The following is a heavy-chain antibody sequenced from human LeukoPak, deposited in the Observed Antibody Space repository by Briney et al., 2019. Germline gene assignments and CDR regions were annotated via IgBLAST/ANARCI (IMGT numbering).Heavy chain of an antibody. J-gene: IGHJ6*02. CDR3: ARGRNDYYDSSGYVGYYYGMDV. Sequence: GESLKISCKGSGYSFTSYWIGWVRQMPGKGLEWMGIIYPGDSDTRYSPSFQRQVTISADKSISTAYLQWSSLKASDTAMYYCARGRNDYYDSSGYVGYYYGMDVWGQGTTVTVSS. D-gene: IGHD3-22*01. CDR1: GYSFTSYW. V-gene: IGHV5-51*01. CDR2: IYPGDSDT.